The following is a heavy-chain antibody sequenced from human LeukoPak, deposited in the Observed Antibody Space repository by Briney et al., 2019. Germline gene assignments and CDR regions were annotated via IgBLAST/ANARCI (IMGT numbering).Heavy chain of an antibody. CDR2: ISSSGSTI. V-gene: IGHV3-48*03. D-gene: IGHD6-19*01. CDR3: ARGRAGNYYYYGMDV. Sequence: GGSLRLSCAASGFTFSSYEMNWVRQAPGKGLEWVSYISSSGSTIYYADSVKGRFTISRDNAKNSLYLQMNSLRAEDTAVYYCARGRAGNYYYYGMDVWGQGTMVTVSS. CDR1: GFTFSSYE. J-gene: IGHJ6*02.